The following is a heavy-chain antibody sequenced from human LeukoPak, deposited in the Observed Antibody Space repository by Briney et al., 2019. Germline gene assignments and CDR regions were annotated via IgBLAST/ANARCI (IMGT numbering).Heavy chain of an antibody. D-gene: IGHD6-19*01. CDR3: ARASSSGWRGNLDY. V-gene: IGHV3-66*01. J-gene: IGHJ4*02. CDR1: GLTVSSNY. Sequence: PGGSLRLSCAASGLTVSSNYMSWVRQAPGKGLEWVSIIYSGGSTYYADSVKGRFTISRDNSKNTLYLQMNSLRAEDTAVYYCARASSSGWRGNLDYWGQGTLVTVSS. CDR2: IYSGGST.